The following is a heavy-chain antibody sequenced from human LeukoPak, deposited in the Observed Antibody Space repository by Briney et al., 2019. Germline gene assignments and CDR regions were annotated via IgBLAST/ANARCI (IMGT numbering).Heavy chain of an antibody. CDR2: ISLDADRI. CDR3: VKDVTPGGADV. Sequence: GGSLRLSCAVSGLNFNIYAMHWVRQVPGKGLEWVSGISLDADRIGYADSVRGRFTVSRDNNKNSGYLQMNSLTPEDSALYFCVKDVTPGGADVWGQGTTVTVS. CDR1: GLNFNIYA. D-gene: IGHD2-21*01. V-gene: IGHV3-9*01. J-gene: IGHJ6*02.